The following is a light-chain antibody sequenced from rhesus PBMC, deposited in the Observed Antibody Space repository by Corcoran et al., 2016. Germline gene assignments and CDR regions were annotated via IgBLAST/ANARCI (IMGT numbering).Light chain of an antibody. Sequence: QVILTQSPATLSLSPGERVTLSCRGSPRVSNDLAWYQQTPGQAPSRPMYGASTRSMDIPESCSGSGAGTDFTLTIRSLEPEDVGVYHCYQHSSGYSFGQGTKVEIK. J-gene: IGKJ2*01. CDR1: PRVSND. V-gene: IGKV3-10*01. CDR3: YQHSSGYS. CDR2: GAS.